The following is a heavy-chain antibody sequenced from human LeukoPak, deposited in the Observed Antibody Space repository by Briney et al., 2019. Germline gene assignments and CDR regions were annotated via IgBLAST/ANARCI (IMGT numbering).Heavy chain of an antibody. V-gene: IGHV4-30-4*08. CDR1: GGPISSDDYY. Sequence: SQTLSLTCTVSGGPISSDDYYWSWIRQPPGKGLEWIGYIYYSGNTYYNPSLKSRVSISVDTSKNQFSLKVSSVTAADTAVYYCARDFGSSIPWGQGTLVTVSS. J-gene: IGHJ5*02. CDR3: ARDFGSSIP. CDR2: IYYSGNT. D-gene: IGHD6-6*01.